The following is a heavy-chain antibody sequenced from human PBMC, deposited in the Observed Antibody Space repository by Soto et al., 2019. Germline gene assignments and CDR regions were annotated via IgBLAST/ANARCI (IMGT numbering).Heavy chain of an antibody. CDR2: IFASGRT. V-gene: IGHV4-4*07. CDR3: TRGTFETTAPFY. Sequence: SLTCTVSVGSISNYRWSWVRQPAGKGLEWIGRIFASGRTNYNPSLQSRVTMSVDTSKNQFSLKLYSVTAADTAVYYCTRGTFETTAPFYWGQGTLVTVSS. D-gene: IGHD1-7*01. CDR1: VGSISNYR. J-gene: IGHJ4*02.